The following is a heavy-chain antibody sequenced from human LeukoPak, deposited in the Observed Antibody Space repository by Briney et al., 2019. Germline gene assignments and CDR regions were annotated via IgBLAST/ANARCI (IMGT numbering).Heavy chain of an antibody. CDR2: ISSSSSYT. V-gene: IGHV3-21*05. Sequence: GGSLRLSCAASGFIFSSFEVNWVRQAPGKGLEWVSYISSSSSYTNYADSVKGRFTISRDNAKNSLYLQMNSLRAEDTAVYYCAREGSGGTTPDYWGQGTLVTVSS. CDR1: GFIFSSFE. D-gene: IGHD2-15*01. J-gene: IGHJ4*02. CDR3: AREGSGGTTPDY.